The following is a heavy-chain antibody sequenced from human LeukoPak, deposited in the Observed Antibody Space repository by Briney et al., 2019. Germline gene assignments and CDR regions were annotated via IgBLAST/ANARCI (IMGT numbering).Heavy chain of an antibody. CDR2: INPNSGGT. J-gene: IGHJ2*01. CDR1: DYTFTTYG. D-gene: IGHD6-19*01. V-gene: IGHV1-2*02. CDR3: ARYSSGWYFDL. Sequence: ASVKVSCKASDYTFTTYGISWVRQAPGQGLEWMGWINPNSGGTNYAQKFQGRVTMTRDTSISTAYMELTRLRSDDTAGYYCARYSSGWYFDLWGRGTLVTVSS.